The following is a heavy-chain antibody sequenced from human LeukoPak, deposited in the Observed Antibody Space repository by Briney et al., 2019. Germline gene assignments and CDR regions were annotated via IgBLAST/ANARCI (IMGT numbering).Heavy chain of an antibody. D-gene: IGHD6-13*01. Sequence: GGSLRPSCAASGFTFSSNGMHWVRQAPGKGREWVALIWYDGSNKYYADSVKGRFTISRHNFKNTLFLQMNSLRVEDKAVYYCARAAAGERDRFDPWGQGTLVTVSS. CDR3: ARAAAGERDRFDP. V-gene: IGHV3-33*01. CDR1: GFTFSSNG. CDR2: IWYDGSNK. J-gene: IGHJ5*02.